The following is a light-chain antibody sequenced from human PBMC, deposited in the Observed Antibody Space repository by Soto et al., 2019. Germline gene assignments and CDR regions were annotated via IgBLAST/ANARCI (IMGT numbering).Light chain of an antibody. Sequence: EVMLTQSPATLSLSPGERATLSCRASQSVSSHLAWFQQRPGQAPRLLIYDASNRATGIPARFSGSGSGTDFTLTISSLEPEDFAVYYCQQRSNWPPTWTFGQGTKVDIK. V-gene: IGKV3-11*01. CDR1: QSVSSH. J-gene: IGKJ1*01. CDR3: QQRSNWPPTWT. CDR2: DAS.